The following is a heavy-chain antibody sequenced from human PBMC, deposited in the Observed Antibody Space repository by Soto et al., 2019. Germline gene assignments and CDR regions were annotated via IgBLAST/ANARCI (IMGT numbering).Heavy chain of an antibody. CDR1: GFNSITYS. J-gene: IGHJ4*02. D-gene: IGHD3-22*01. CDR3: VRDGLDYYDTERLYFDN. CDR2: ISSSAVYI. Sequence: EVQLVESGGGPVRPGGSLKLSCEASGFNSITYSLSWARQAPGKGLEWAASISSSAVYIDYADSVKGRFTISRDNANNSLYLQMNSLRAEDTATYYCVRDGLDYYDTERLYFDNWGQGTLVTVSS. V-gene: IGHV3-21*01.